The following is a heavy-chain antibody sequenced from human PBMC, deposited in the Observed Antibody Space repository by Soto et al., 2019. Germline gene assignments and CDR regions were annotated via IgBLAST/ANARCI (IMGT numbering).Heavy chain of an antibody. CDR2: VSEFGVTT. Sequence: EVQLLESGGGFFQPEESLTLSCAASGFAFSSFAMSWVRQAPGKGLEWVSSVSEFGVTTYYADSVKGRFTVSRDDSKNTLHLKMHRLRVDDTAVYYCAKDTQGASGWCLFDSWGQGTLVSVSP. J-gene: IGHJ4*02. V-gene: IGHV3-23*01. D-gene: IGHD6-19*01. CDR1: GFAFSSFA. CDR3: AKDTQGASGWCLFDS.